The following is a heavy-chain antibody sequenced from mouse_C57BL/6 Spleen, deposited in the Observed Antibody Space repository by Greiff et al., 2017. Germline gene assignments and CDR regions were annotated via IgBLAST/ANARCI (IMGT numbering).Heavy chain of an antibody. J-gene: IGHJ2*01. Sequence: EVKLVESGGGLVQPGESLKLSCESNEYEFPSHDMSWVRKTPETRLELVAAINSDGGSTYYPDTMEIRFIISRDNTKKTLYLQMSSLRSEDTALYYCARQSYYSNYFDYRGQGTTLTVSS. CDR1: EYEFPSHD. D-gene: IGHD2-5*01. CDR3: ARQSYYSNYFDY. CDR2: INSDGGST. V-gene: IGHV5-2*01.